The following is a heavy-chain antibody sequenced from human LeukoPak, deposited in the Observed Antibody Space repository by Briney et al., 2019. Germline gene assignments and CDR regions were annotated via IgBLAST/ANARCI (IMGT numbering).Heavy chain of an antibody. J-gene: IGHJ4*02. CDR2: IRGSGGGT. D-gene: IGHD2-8*01. CDR1: GFTFSSYA. Sequence: PGGSLRLSCAASGFTFSSYAMSWVRQAPGKGLEWVSAIRGSGGGTYHADSVKGRFTISRDNSKNTLYLQMNSLRDEDTAVYYCAREGLVVLAVTAFDYWGQGTLVTVSS. V-gene: IGHV3-23*01. CDR3: AREGLVVLAVTAFDY.